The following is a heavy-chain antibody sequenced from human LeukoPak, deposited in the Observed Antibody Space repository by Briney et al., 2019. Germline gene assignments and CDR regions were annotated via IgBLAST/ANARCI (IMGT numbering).Heavy chain of an antibody. D-gene: IGHD6-19*01. CDR1: GGSISSHY. V-gene: IGHV4-59*11. CDR3: ARTPGKDSSGWYVDFLSHNYYYYYMDV. J-gene: IGHJ6*03. CDR2: IYYSGST. Sequence: SETLSLTCTVSGGSISSHYWSWIRQPPGKGLEWIGYIYYSGSTNYNPSLKSRVTISVDTSKNQFSLKLSSVTAADTAVYYCARTPGKDSSGWYVDFLSHNYYYYYMDVWGKGTTVTVSS.